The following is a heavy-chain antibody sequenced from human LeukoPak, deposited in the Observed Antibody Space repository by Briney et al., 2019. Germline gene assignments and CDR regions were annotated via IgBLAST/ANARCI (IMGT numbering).Heavy chain of an antibody. CDR1: GYTFTSYY. V-gene: IGHV1-2*02. CDR2: VNPTSGGT. CDR3: ARVYYYYDSSGILTLYFDY. J-gene: IGHJ4*03. D-gene: IGHD3-22*01. Sequence: GASVKASCKTSGYTFTSYYMHWVRQAPGQGLEWMGWVNPTSGGTNYAQKFQGRVTMTRDTSISTAYMELSRLRSDDTAVYYCARVYYYYDSSGILTLYFDYWGQGTTVTVSS.